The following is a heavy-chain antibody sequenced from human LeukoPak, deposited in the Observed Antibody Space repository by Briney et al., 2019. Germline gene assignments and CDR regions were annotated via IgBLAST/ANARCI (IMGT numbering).Heavy chain of an antibody. D-gene: IGHD4-11*01. CDR3: GRPTAGFDY. Sequence: GGSLRLSCAASGFTFSNYDMHWVRQAPGKGLEWVAFIRYDGSNKYYGDSVKGRFTILIDNSKNILYLQMNSPRAEDTGVYYCGRPTAGFDYWGQGTLVTVSS. V-gene: IGHV3-30*02. CDR2: IRYDGSNK. CDR1: GFTFSNYD. J-gene: IGHJ4*02.